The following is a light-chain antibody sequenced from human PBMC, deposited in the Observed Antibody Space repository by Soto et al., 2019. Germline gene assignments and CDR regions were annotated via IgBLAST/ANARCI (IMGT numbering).Light chain of an antibody. V-gene: IGLV2-11*01. CDR2: DVS. CDR3: CSYAGTDIPVI. Sequence: QSVLTQPRSVSRSPGQSVTISCIGTSSDIGRYKYVSWYQQHPGKVPKLMIYDVSDRPSGVPDRFSASKSGNTASLTISGLQAEDEADYYCCSYAGTDIPVIFGGGTKLTVL. J-gene: IGLJ2*01. CDR1: SSDIGRYKY.